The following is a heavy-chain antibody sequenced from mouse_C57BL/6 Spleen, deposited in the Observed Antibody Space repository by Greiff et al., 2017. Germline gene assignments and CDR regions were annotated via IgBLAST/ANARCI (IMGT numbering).Heavy chain of an antibody. D-gene: IGHD1-1*01. CDR1: GYTFTDYE. V-gene: IGHV1-15*01. CDR2: IDPETGGT. J-gene: IGHJ4*01. Sequence: QVQLKQSGAELVRPGASVTLSCKASGYTFTDYEMHWVKQTPVHGLEWIGAIDPETGGTAYNQKFKGKAILTADKSSSTAYMELRSLTSEDSAVYYCTRSVITTVVALYAMDDWGQGTSVTVSS. CDR3: TRSVITTVVALYAMDD.